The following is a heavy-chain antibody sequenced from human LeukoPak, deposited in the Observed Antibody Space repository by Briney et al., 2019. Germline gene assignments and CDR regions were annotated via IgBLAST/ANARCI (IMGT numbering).Heavy chain of an antibody. V-gene: IGHV1-3*03. D-gene: IGHD3-10*01. CDR3: ARGRGSNSNYYYMDV. CDR2: INAGNGNT. Sequence: GASVKVSCKASGYTFTSYVMEWVRQAPGQRPEWMGWINAGNGNTKYSQEFQGRVTITRDTSASTVYMELRSLRSEDMAVYYCARGRGSNSNYYYMDVWGKGTTVTVSS. CDR1: GYTFTSYV. J-gene: IGHJ6*03.